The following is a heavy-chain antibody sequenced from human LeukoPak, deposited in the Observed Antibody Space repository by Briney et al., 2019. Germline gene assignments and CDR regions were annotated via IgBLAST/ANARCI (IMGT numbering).Heavy chain of an antibody. CDR1: GFSFSNYS. D-gene: IGHD5-12*01. CDR2: ISSSSSYI. Sequence: GGSLRLSCATSGFSFSNYSMNWVRQAPGKGLEWVSSISSSSSYIYYADSVKGRFTISRDNAKNSLYLQMNSLRAEDTAVYYCARDNKVVATIREFDYWGQGTLVTVSS. J-gene: IGHJ4*02. V-gene: IGHV3-21*01. CDR3: ARDNKVVATIREFDY.